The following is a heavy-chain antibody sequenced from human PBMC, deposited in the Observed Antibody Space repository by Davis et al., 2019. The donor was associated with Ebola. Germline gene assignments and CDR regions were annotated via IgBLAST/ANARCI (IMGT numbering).Heavy chain of an antibody. D-gene: IGHD5-24*01. J-gene: IGHJ3*02. CDR3: ARGWLRTGLDI. V-gene: IGHV6-1*01. CDR1: GDSVPSGG. CDR2: TYYNSKWFN. Sequence: HSQTLSLTCAISGDSVPSGGWNWIRQSPSRGLEWLGRTYYNSKWFNDYAISVKSRITINPDTSKNQFSLQLNSVTPEDTAVYYCARGWLRTGLDIWGQGTMVIVSS.